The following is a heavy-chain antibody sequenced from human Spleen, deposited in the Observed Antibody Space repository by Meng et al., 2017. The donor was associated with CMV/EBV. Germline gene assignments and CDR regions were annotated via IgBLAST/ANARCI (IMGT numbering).Heavy chain of an antibody. D-gene: IGHD2-2*01. CDR3: ARVVPWYFDL. CDR2: ISWNSGSI. Sequence: SLKISCAASGFTFDDYAMHWVRQAPGKGLEWVSGISWNSGSIGYADSVKGRFTISRDNAKNSLYLQMNSLRAEDTAVYYCARVVPWYFDLWGRGTLVTVSS. V-gene: IGHV3-9*01. CDR1: GFTFDDYA. J-gene: IGHJ2*01.